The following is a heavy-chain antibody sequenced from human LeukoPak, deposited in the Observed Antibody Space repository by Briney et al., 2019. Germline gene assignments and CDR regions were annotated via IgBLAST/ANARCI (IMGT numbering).Heavy chain of an antibody. CDR2: ISSSSSYM. J-gene: IGHJ4*02. Sequence: PGGSLRLSCAASGFTFSTYTMNWVRQAPGKGLEWVSFISSSSSYMYYADSVKGRFTISRDNTKESLYLQMNSLRAEDTAVYYCARDFSGYDYNFDYWGQGTLVTVSS. D-gene: IGHD5-12*01. V-gene: IGHV3-21*01. CDR3: ARDFSGYDYNFDY. CDR1: GFTFSTYT.